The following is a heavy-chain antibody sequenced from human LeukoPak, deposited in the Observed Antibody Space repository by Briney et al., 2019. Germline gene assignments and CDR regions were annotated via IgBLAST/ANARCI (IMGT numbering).Heavy chain of an antibody. V-gene: IGHV4-59*01. J-gene: IGHJ5*02. Sequence: SETLSLTCTVSGGSISSYYWSWIRRPPGKGLEWIGYIYYSGSTNYNPSLKSRATISVDTSKNQFSLKLSSVTAADTAVYYCGGDGYYGSGSDGWLDPWGQGTLVTVSS. CDR2: IYYSGST. CDR1: GGSISSYY. D-gene: IGHD3-10*01. CDR3: GGDGYYGSGSDGWLDP.